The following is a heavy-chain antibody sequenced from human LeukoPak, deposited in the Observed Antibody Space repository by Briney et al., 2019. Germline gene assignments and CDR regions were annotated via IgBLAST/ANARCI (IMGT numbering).Heavy chain of an antibody. J-gene: IGHJ4*02. D-gene: IGHD1-26*01. CDR3: ARDSGSYELGGPAVNFDY. Sequence: SETLSLTCTVSGYSISSGYYWGWIRQPPGKGLEWIGSIYHSGSTYYNPSLKSRVTISVDTSKNQFSLKLSSVTAADTAVYYCARDSGSYELGGPAVNFDYWGQGTLVTVSS. CDR2: IYHSGST. V-gene: IGHV4-38-2*02. CDR1: GYSISSGYY.